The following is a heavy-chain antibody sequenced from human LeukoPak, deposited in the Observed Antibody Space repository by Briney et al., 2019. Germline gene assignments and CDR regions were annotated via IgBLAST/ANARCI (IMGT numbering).Heavy chain of an antibody. Sequence: ASVTVSCKASGYTFTGYFIHWVRQAPGQGLEWMGWINPNSGDTNYAQKFQGRVTMARDTSSSTVYMDVTGLTSDDTAVYYCARRQYSGTYGLDHWGQGTLVTVSS. CDR2: INPNSGDT. D-gene: IGHD1-26*01. V-gene: IGHV1-2*02. CDR1: GYTFTGYF. J-gene: IGHJ4*02. CDR3: ARRQYSGTYGLDH.